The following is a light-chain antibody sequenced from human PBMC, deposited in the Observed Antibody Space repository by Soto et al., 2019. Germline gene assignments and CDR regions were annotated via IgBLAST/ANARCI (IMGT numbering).Light chain of an antibody. J-gene: IGLJ1*01. CDR2: DVT. CDR3: SSYTTSNTRQIV. Sequence: QSALTQPASVSGSPGQSITISCTGTSSDVGGYNYVSWYQHHPGKAPKLIIYDVTNRPSGVSNPFSGSKSGNTASLTISRLQPEDEADYYCSSYTTSNTRQIVLGTGTKVTVL. V-gene: IGLV2-14*03. CDR1: SSDVGGYNY.